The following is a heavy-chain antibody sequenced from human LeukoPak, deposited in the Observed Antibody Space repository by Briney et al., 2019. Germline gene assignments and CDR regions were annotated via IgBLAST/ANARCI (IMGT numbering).Heavy chain of an antibody. J-gene: IGHJ5*02. Sequence: GGSLRLSCAASGFTFSSYGMHWVRQAPGKGLEWMGWISAYNGNTNYAQKLQGRVTMTTDTSASTAYMELRSLRSDDTAVYYCARDQGPYYYDSSGSGFDPWGQGTLVTVSS. CDR1: GFTFSSYG. CDR2: ISAYNGNT. D-gene: IGHD3-22*01. V-gene: IGHV1-18*01. CDR3: ARDQGPYYYDSSGSGFDP.